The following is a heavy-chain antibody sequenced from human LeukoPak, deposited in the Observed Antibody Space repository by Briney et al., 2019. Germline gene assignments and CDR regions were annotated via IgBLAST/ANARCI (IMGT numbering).Heavy chain of an antibody. CDR2: IYSCGST. V-gene: IGHV3-53*01. J-gene: IGHJ6*02. Sequence: GGSLRLSCAASGFTVSSNYMSWVRQAPGKGLEWVSVIYSCGSTYYADSVKGRFTISRDNSKNTLYLQMNSLRAEDTAVYYCAKVPDYYDSSGYYYYYGMDVWGQGTTVTVSS. D-gene: IGHD3-22*01. CDR1: GFTVSSNY. CDR3: AKVPDYYDSSGYYYYYGMDV.